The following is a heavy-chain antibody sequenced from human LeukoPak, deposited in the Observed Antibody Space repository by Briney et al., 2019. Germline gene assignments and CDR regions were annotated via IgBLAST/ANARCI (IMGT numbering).Heavy chain of an antibody. CDR2: MNPNSGDT. Sequence: ASVKVSCKASGYTFTTYDITWVRQATGQGLEWMGWMNPNSGDTAYAQKFQGRVAMTRDTSISTAYMELSSLRSEDTAVYYCARGLGDYYDTSGYYYAVPAHWGQGTLVTVSS. CDR1: GYTFTTYD. D-gene: IGHD3-22*01. CDR3: ARGLGDYYDTSGYYYAVPAH. V-gene: IGHV1-8*01. J-gene: IGHJ4*02.